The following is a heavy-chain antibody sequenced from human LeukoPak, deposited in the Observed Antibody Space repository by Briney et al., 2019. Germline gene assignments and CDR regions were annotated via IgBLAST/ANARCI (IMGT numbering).Heavy chain of an antibody. Sequence: SETLSLTCTVSGGSISSYYWDWIRQPPGKGLEWVGYIYYSGSTNYNPSLKSRLTISLDTSNNQFSLRLSSVNAADTAMYYCARGRPSYNYGMDVWGQETTVTVSS. CDR3: ARGRPSYNYGMDV. CDR2: IYYSGST. V-gene: IGHV4-59*01. CDR1: GGSISSYY. J-gene: IGHJ6*02.